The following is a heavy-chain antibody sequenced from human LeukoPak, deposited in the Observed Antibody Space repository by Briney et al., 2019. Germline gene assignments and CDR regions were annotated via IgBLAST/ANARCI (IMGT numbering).Heavy chain of an antibody. CDR3: ARATSGYEVIHFDY. V-gene: IGHV1-69*13. CDR1: GGTFSSYA. CDR2: IIPIFGTA. J-gene: IGHJ4*02. Sequence: ASVKVSCKASGGTFSSYAISWVRQAPGQGLEWMGGIIPIFGTANYAQKFQGRVTITADESTSTAHMELSSLRSEDTAVYYCARATSGYEVIHFDYWGQGTLVTVSS. D-gene: IGHD5-12*01.